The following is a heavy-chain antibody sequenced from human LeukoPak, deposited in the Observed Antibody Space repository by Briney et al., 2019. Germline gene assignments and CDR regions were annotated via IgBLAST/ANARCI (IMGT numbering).Heavy chain of an antibody. CDR3: ARDNNGDY. J-gene: IGHJ4*02. V-gene: IGHV3-30-3*01. Sequence: PGRSLRLSCAASGFIFSHYAMQWVRQAPGKGLEWVAVIGFDESNKNYADSVRGRFNISRDNSENTLYLQMNSLRSEDTAVYYCARDNNGDYWGQGTLVIVSS. CDR1: GFIFSHYA. CDR2: IGFDESNK. D-gene: IGHD1-14*01.